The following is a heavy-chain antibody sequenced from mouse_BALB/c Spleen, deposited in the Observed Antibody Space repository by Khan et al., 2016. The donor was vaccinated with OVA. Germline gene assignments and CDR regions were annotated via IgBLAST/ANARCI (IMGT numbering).Heavy chain of an antibody. V-gene: IGHV3-2*02. D-gene: IGHD1-2*01. Sequence: EVQLQESGPGLVKPSQSLSLTCTVTGYSITSGYGWNWIRQFPGNKLEWMGYISYSGSTNYNPSLKSRIFITRDTSKNQFFLQLNSVTTEDTATYYCARTARIKYWGQGTALTVSS. J-gene: IGHJ2*01. CDR3: ARTARIKY. CDR1: GYSITSGYG. CDR2: ISYSGST.